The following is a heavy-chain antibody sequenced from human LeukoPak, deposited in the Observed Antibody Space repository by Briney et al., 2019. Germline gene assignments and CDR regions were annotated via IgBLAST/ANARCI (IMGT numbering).Heavy chain of an antibody. V-gene: IGHV4-38-2*02. CDR1: GYSISNGFY. Sequence: SETLSLTCTVSGYSISNGFYWAWIRQPPGKGLEWIGSVYHTGSTYSNPSLKSRVTISVDTSRNQFSLKLTSVTAADTAVYYCARHAAVAGTAFDYWGQGTLVTVSS. D-gene: IGHD6-19*01. CDR3: ARHAAVAGTAFDY. CDR2: VYHTGST. J-gene: IGHJ4*02.